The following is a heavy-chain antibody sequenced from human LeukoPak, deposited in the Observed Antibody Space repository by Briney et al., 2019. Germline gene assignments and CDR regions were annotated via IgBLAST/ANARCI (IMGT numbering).Heavy chain of an antibody. CDR2: ISSSSSYI. CDR1: GFTFGDYA. Sequence: GRSLRLSCTASGFTFGDYAMNWVRQAPGKGLEWVSSISSSSSYIYYADSVKGRFTISRDNAKKSLYLQMNSLRAEDTAVYYCARAIYGGNSGVDYWGQGTLVTVSS. D-gene: IGHD4-23*01. J-gene: IGHJ4*02. CDR3: ARAIYGGNSGVDY. V-gene: IGHV3-21*01.